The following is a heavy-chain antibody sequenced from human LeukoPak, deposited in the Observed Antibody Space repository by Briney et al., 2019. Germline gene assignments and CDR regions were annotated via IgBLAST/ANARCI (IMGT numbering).Heavy chain of an antibody. D-gene: IGHD3-22*01. CDR2: INQRGST. CDR1: SGSFSGYF. V-gene: IGHV4-34*01. Sequence: SETLSLTRAVYSGSFSGYFWTYIRQPPGMGLEWIGEINQRGSTNYNPSLKSRVTISVDTSKNQFSLRLRSVTAADTAVYYCARGSLYYGDSSAYFDYWDQGTLVTVSS. J-gene: IGHJ4*02. CDR3: ARGSLYYGDSSAYFDY.